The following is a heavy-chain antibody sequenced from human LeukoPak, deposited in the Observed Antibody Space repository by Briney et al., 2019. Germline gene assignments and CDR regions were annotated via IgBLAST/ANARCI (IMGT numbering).Heavy chain of an antibody. CDR3: ARDLGYCSGGSCYHLNWFDP. CDR2: ISAYNGNT. CDR1: GYTFTSYS. V-gene: IGHV1-18*01. Sequence: ASVKVSCKASGYTFTSYSISWVRQAPGQGLEWMGWISAYNGNTNYAQKLQGRVTMTTDTSTSTAYMELRSLRSDDTAVYYCARDLGYCSGGSCYHLNWFDPWGQGTLVTVSS. J-gene: IGHJ5*02. D-gene: IGHD2-15*01.